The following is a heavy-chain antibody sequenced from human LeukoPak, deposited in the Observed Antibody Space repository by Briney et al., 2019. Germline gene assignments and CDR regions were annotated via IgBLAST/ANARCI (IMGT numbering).Heavy chain of an antibody. CDR2: MGSSGTKG. V-gene: IGHV3-21*01. CDR3: VTDLDAPAAGAFDL. CDR1: TFTVRSNY. Sequence: GGSLRLSRAASTFTVRSNYMSYVSQAPGKGLEWVSSMGSSGTKGYYADSVKGRFTISRDNAKNSLFLQMNSLRAEDSALYFCVTDLDAPAAGAFDLWGQGTLVTVSS. J-gene: IGHJ3*01. D-gene: IGHD5-24*01.